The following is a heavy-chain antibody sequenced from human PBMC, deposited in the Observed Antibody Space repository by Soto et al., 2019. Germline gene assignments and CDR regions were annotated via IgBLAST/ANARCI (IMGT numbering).Heavy chain of an antibody. CDR3: ARDIWFGEAGLSYGMDV. V-gene: IGHV3-15*01. Sequence: GGSLRLSCAASGFTVSNVWMTWVRQTAGKGLEWVGHIKRKTDGGTTEYAAPVKGRFTISRDDSKNTLYLQMNSLRAEDTAVYYCARDIWFGEAGLSYGMDVWGKGTTVTVSS. D-gene: IGHD3-10*01. CDR1: GFTVSNVW. J-gene: IGHJ6*04. CDR2: IKRKTDGGTT.